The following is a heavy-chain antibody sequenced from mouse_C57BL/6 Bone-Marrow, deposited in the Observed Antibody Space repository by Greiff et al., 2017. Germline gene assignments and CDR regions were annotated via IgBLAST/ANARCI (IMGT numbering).Heavy chain of an antibody. CDR3: AREGGFPYYFDY. CDR2: IDPSDSYT. J-gene: IGHJ2*01. Sequence: QVQLQQPGAELVMPGASVKLSCKASGYTFTSYWMHWVKQRPGQGLEWIGEIDPSDSYTNYNQKFKGKSTLTVDKSSSPAYMQLSSLTSEDSAVYYCAREGGFPYYFDYWGQGTTLTVSS. CDR1: GYTFTSYW. V-gene: IGHV1-69*01.